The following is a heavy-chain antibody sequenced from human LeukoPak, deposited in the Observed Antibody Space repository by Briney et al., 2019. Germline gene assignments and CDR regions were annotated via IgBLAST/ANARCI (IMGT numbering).Heavy chain of an antibody. J-gene: IGHJ4*02. Sequence: ASVMVSCKASGYTFTGYYMHWARQAPGQGLEWMGWINPNSGGTNYAQKFQGRVTMTRDTSISTAYMELSRLRSDDTAVYYCARDYGSGSYYTVGYWGQGTLVTVSS. CDR1: GYTFTGYY. CDR2: INPNSGGT. V-gene: IGHV1-2*02. D-gene: IGHD3-10*01. CDR3: ARDYGSGSYYTVGY.